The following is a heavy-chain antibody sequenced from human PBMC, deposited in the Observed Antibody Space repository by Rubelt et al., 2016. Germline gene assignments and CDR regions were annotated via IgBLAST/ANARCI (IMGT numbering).Heavy chain of an antibody. CDR2: IYYSGST. CDR3: ATVEVTAGTYHYYYMDV. J-gene: IGHJ6*03. D-gene: IGHD4-23*01. V-gene: IGHV4-31*03. CDR1: GGSISSGGYY. Sequence: QVQLQESGPGLVKPSQTLSLTCTVSGGSISSGGYYWSWIRQHPGKGLEWIGYIYYSGSTYYNPSLKSRVTISGDTAKNQFSLKLTSVTAADTAVYYCATVEVTAGTYHYYYMDVWGKGTTVTVSS.